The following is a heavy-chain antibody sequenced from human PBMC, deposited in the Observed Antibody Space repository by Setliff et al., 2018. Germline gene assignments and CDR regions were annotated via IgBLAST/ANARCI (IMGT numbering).Heavy chain of an antibody. V-gene: IGHV4-31*03. CDR2: IYHSGNT. Sequence: PSETLSLTCTVSGGSISSGDHYWSWIRQHPGKGLEWIGYIYHSGNTYYNPSLKSRVTISVDTSKNQFSLKLSSVTAADTAVFYCARIAYFDFWRGYGVGAFDLWGHGTMVTVSS. J-gene: IGHJ3*01. CDR3: ARIAYFDFWRGYGVGAFDL. D-gene: IGHD3-3*01. CDR1: GGSISSGDHY.